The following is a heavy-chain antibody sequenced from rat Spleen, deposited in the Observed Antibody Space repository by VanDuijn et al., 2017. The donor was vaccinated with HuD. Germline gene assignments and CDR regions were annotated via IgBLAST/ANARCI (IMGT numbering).Heavy chain of an antibody. CDR3: AKVYAPYVMDA. CDR1: GFIFSRSA. V-gene: IGHV5-58*01. J-gene: IGHJ4*01. D-gene: IGHD1-11*01. CDR2: INTDGGST. Sequence: EVQLVESGGGLVQPGRSLKLSCAASGFIFSRSAMAWVRQAPGKGLEWVSSINTDGGSTYYPDSVKGRFTISRDNAENTVYLQMNSLRSEDTATYYCAKVYAPYVMDAWGQGASVTVSS.